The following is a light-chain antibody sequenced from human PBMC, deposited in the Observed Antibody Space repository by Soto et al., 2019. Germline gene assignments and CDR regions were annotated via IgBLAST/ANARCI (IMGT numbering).Light chain of an antibody. Sequence: AIQMTQSPSSLSASVGDRVTITCRASQDISDDVGWYQQTPGKAPKLLISGASRLQSGVPSRFRGSGSGAAFTLTITIRRPDDSATYYCLQNHNYPRTFGQGTKVEI. CDR2: GAS. J-gene: IGKJ1*01. CDR1: QDISDD. V-gene: IGKV1-6*01. CDR3: LQNHNYPRT.